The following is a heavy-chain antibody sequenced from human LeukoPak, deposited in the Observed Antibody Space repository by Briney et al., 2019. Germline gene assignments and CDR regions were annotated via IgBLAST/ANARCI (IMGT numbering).Heavy chain of an antibody. CDR1: GGTFSGYG. Sequence: VKLSCKASGGTFSGYGFSWVRQAPGQGLGWMGGIIPIFGTTNYAQNFQGRLTITADEYTSTAYMELSSLRSEDTAVYFCARGVGILLQGDYFYYMNGWGKGTTVTVSS. CDR2: IIPIFGTT. J-gene: IGHJ6*03. D-gene: IGHD3-22*01. CDR3: ARGVGILLQGDYFYYMNG. V-gene: IGHV1-69*01.